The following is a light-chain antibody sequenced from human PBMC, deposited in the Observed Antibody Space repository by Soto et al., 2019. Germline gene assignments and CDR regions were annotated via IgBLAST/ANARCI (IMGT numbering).Light chain of an antibody. V-gene: IGLV2-14*01. J-gene: IGLJ2*01. CDR1: RSDIGAYNY. CDR3: TSYTTTNTLA. CDR2: DVY. Sequence: QSALTQPASVSGSPGQSITISCTGTRSDIGAYNYVSWFQQNPGKAPKCMIYDVYRRPSGVSHRFSGSKSANTASLTISGLQAEDEAVYYCTSYTTTNTLALGGGTKLTVL.